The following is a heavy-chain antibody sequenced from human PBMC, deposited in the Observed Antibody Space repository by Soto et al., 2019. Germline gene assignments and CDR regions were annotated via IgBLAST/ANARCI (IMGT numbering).Heavy chain of an antibody. V-gene: IGHV1-24*01. CDR2: FDPEDGET. J-gene: IGHJ6*02. CDR3: ARHLGMDV. CDR1: GYTLTELS. Sequence: ASVKVSCKVSGYTLTELSMHWVRQAPGKGLEWMGGFDPEDGETIYAQKLQGRVTMTEDTSTNTVYMELNSLRSEDTAVYYCARHLGMDVWGQGTTVTVSS.